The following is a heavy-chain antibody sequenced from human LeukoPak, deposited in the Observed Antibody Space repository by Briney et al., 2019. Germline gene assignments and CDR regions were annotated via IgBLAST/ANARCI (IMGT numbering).Heavy chain of an antibody. Sequence: SETLSLTCTVSGGSISTYYWSWLRQPPGKGLEWMGYIYYTGSTNYSPSLKSRVPISVDTSKNQFSLKLSPVTAADTAVYYCARDGAYGGSGDYHFDYWGQGTLVTVSS. D-gene: IGHD4-17*01. J-gene: IGHJ4*02. CDR3: ARDGAYGGSGDYHFDY. V-gene: IGHV4-59*01. CDR1: GGSISTYY. CDR2: IYYTGST.